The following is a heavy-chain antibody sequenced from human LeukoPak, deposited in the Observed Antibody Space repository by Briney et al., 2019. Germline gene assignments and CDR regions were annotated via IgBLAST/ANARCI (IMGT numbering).Heavy chain of an antibody. CDR3: ARPRHSGSLGWGAFDI. V-gene: IGHV1-69*04. Sequence: GASVKVSCKASGYTFTSYAMHWVRQAPGQGLEWMGRIIPILGIANYAQKFQGRVTITADKSTSTAYMELSSLRSEDTAVYYCARPRHSGSLGWGAFDIWGQGTMVTVSS. CDR2: IIPILGIA. CDR1: GYTFTSYA. J-gene: IGHJ3*02. D-gene: IGHD1-26*01.